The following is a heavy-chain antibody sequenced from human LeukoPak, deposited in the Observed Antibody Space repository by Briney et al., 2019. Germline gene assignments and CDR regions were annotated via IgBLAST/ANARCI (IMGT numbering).Heavy chain of an antibody. D-gene: IGHD2/OR15-2a*01. CDR1: GFTFGDYY. Sequence: GGSLRLSCAASGFTFGDYYMTWIRQAPGKGPEWLSFISSRGDSLYYADSVRCRFTISRDNAKNSLFLQMNSLRAEDTAVYYCAREVVIVPDYFYYGLDVWGQGTTVSVSS. CDR2: ISSRGDSL. J-gene: IGHJ6*02. V-gene: IGHV3-11*01. CDR3: AREVVIVPDYFYYGLDV.